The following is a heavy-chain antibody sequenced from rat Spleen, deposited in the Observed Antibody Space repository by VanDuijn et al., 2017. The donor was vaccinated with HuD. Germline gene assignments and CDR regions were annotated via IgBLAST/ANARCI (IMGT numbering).Heavy chain of an antibody. Sequence: EVQLVESGGGLVQPGRSLKLSCAASGFTFSDYYMAWVRQAPTKGLEWVATISSDGRRNYYRDSVKGRFTISRDNAKSSLYLQMDSLRSADTATYYCATDTTLYFDYWGQGVMVTVSS. CDR3: ATDTTLYFDY. J-gene: IGHJ2*01. CDR1: GFTFSDYY. D-gene: IGHD1-5*01. CDR2: ISSDGRRN. V-gene: IGHV5-20*01.